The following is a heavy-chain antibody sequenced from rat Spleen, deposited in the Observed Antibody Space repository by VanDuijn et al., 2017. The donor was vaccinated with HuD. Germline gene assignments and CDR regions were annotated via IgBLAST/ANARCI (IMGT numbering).Heavy chain of an antibody. V-gene: IGHV2-43*01. CDR1: GFSLTDSH. Sequence: QVQLKESGPGLVQPSQTLSLTCTVSGFSLTDSHVSWVRQPPGKGLEWMEIIWTGGTTTYNSLLKTRLSISRDTSKSQVFLKMNSLQTEDSATYYCARDPLLGAPFDSWGQGVMVTVSS. J-gene: IGHJ2*01. CDR3: ARDPLLGAPFDS. D-gene: IGHD5-1*01. CDR2: IWTGGTT.